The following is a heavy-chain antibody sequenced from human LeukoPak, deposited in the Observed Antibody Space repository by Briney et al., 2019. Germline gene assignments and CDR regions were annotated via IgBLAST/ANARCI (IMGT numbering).Heavy chain of an antibody. D-gene: IGHD3-16*01. CDR3: VTDLHGINWYVY. CDR1: GFTFSDYY. V-gene: IGHV3-30*02. Sequence: GGSLRLSCAASGFTFSDYYMSWIRQAPGKGLEWVAFVENDGTTKYYADSVKGRFSISRDNSKNTLFLQMNNLRTDDTSMYYCVTDLHGINWYVYWGQGTLVTVSS. CDR2: VENDGTTK. J-gene: IGHJ4*02.